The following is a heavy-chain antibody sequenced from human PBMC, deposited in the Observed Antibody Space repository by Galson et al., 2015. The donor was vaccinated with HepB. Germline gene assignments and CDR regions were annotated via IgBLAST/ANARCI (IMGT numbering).Heavy chain of an antibody. CDR1: GGTFSVYA. CDR3: ATSAGGSTDPYYMNF. Sequence: SVKVSCKASGGTFSVYAISWVRQAPGQGLEWMGGIIPMFGAATYAQSFQGRVTITADKSRTTTYMEFTSLRSEDTAVYYCATSAGGSTDPYYMNFWGKGTTVTVSS. J-gene: IGHJ6*04. D-gene: IGHD3-10*01. CDR2: IIPMFGAA. V-gene: IGHV1-69*06.